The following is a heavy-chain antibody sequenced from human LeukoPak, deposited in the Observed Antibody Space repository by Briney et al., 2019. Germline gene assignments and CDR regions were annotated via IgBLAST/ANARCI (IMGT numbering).Heavy chain of an antibody. J-gene: IGHJ4*02. V-gene: IGHV4-31*11. CDR2: IYYSGST. CDR1: GGSFSGYY. D-gene: IGHD3-16*01. CDR3: ARERGGNFDY. Sequence: SETLSLTCAVYGGSFSGYYWSWIRQHPGKGLEWIGYIYYSGSTYYNPSLKSRVTISVDTSKNQFSLKLSSVTAADTAAYYCARERGGNFDYWGQGTLVTVSS.